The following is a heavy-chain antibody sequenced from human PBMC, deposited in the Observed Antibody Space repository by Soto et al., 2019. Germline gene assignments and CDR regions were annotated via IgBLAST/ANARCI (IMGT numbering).Heavy chain of an antibody. J-gene: IGHJ6*02. CDR2: ISYDGSNK. CDR1: GFTFSSYG. V-gene: IGHV3-30*18. CDR3: AKDLQYYDFWSGYYNRFNYYYYYGMDV. Sequence: LRLSCAASGFTFSSYGMHWVRQAPGKGLEWVAVISYDGSNKYYADSVKGRSTISRDNSKNTLYLQMNSLRAEDTAVYYCAKDLQYYDFWSGYYNRFNYYYYYGMDVWGQGTTVTVSS. D-gene: IGHD3-3*01.